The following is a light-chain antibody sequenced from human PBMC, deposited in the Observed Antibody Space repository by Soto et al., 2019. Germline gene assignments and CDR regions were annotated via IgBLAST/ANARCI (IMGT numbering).Light chain of an antibody. V-gene: IGKV3-11*01. Sequence: EVVMTQSPATLSVSPGERVTLSCRASQSVRSNLAWYQQKPGQAPRLLIYDAYNRATGIPARFSGSGSGTDFTLTISSLEPEDFAIYYCHQRQSWPRTFGQGAKVDIK. J-gene: IGKJ1*01. CDR1: QSVRSN. CDR2: DAY. CDR3: HQRQSWPRT.